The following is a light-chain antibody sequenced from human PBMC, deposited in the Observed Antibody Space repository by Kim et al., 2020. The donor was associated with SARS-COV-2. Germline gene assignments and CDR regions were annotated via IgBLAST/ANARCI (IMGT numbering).Light chain of an antibody. CDR1: SVRTYY. Sequence: AWGQTVRITCHRESVRTYYTTWYQQKPGQAPVLVIYAGNNRPSGIPDRFSGSSSGDTASLTLTGAQAEDEAAYYCSSRDSSGNHLIFGGGTQLTVL. CDR2: AGN. CDR3: SSRDSSGNHLI. V-gene: IGLV3-19*01. J-gene: IGLJ2*01.